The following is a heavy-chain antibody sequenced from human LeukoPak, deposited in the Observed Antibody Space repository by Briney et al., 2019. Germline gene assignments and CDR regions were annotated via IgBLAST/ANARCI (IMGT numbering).Heavy chain of an antibody. V-gene: IGHV3-49*03. CDR3: TTVEAAVATINYYYMDV. CDR2: IRSKAYGGTT. J-gene: IGHJ6*03. D-gene: IGHD5-12*01. CDR1: GFTFGDYT. Sequence: GGSLRLSCIDSGFTFGDYTMSWFRQAPGKGLEWVGFIRSKAYGGTTEYAASVKGRFTISRDDSKNTLYLQMSSLKTEDTAVYYCTTVEAAVATINYYYMDVWGKGTTVTVSS.